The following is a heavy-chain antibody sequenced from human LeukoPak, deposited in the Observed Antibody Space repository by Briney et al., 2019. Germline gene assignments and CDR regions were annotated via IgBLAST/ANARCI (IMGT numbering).Heavy chain of an antibody. Sequence: PSETLSLTCTVSGGSISSYYWSWIRQPAGKGLEWIGRIYTSGSTNYNPSLKSRVTMSVDTSKNQFSLKLGSVTAADTAVYYCARGLDYGDYGGFDPWGQGTLVTVSS. CDR2: IYTSGST. J-gene: IGHJ5*02. CDR3: ARGLDYGDYGGFDP. CDR1: GGSISSYY. D-gene: IGHD4-17*01. V-gene: IGHV4-4*07.